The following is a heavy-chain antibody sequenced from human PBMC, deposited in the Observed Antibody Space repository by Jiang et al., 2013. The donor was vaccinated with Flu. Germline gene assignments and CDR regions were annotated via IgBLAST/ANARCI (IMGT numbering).Heavy chain of an antibody. Sequence: GAEVKKPGSSVRVSCKVSGGTFSSYSISWVRQAPGQGLEWMGRIIPLLGGTDYAQKFQARVTITADTSTSTAYMEVSSLRSEDTALYYCAKDIAGAGGVEYFQVWGQGTLVTVTS. D-gene: IGHD2-8*02. CDR1: GGTFSSYS. V-gene: IGHV1-69*08. J-gene: IGHJ1*01. CDR3: AKDIAGAGGVEYFQV. CDR2: IIPLLGGT.